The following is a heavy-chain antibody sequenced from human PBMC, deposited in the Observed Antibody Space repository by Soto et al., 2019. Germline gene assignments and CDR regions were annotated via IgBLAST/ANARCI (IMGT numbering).Heavy chain of an antibody. CDR3: ARDLGYCSSTSCRDYYGMDV. J-gene: IGHJ6*02. D-gene: IGHD2-2*03. V-gene: IGHV3-7*03. CDR2: IKQDGSEK. CDR1: GFSFSSYW. Sequence: LRLSCAASGFSFSSYWMSWVRQAPGKGLEWVANIKQDGSEKYYVDSVKGRFTISRDNAKNSLYLQMNSLRAEDTAVYYCARDLGYCSSTSCRDYYGMDVWGQGTTVTVSS.